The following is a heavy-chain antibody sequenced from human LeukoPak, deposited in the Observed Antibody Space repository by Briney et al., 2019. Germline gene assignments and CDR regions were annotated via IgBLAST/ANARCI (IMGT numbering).Heavy chain of an antibody. Sequence: SETLPLTCTVSGGSISSYYWSWIRQPPGKGLEWIGYIYYSGSTNYNPSLKSRVTISVDTSKNQFSLKLSSVTAADTAVYYCARGGSGTYYFDYWGQGTLVTVSS. CDR1: GGSISSYY. CDR3: ARGGSGTYYFDY. J-gene: IGHJ4*02. CDR2: IYYSGST. D-gene: IGHD3-10*01. V-gene: IGHV4-59*01.